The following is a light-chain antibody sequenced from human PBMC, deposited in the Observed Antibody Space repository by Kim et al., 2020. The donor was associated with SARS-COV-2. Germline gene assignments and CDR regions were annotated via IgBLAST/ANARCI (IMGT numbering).Light chain of an antibody. Sequence: SYELTQPPSVSVSPGQTASITCSGDKLGDKYACWCQQKPGQSPVVVIYQDSKRPSGIPERFSGSNSGNTATLTISGTQAMDEADYYCQAWDSSTAVFGGGTQLTVL. V-gene: IGLV3-1*01. CDR1: KLGDKY. CDR2: QDS. J-gene: IGLJ3*02. CDR3: QAWDSSTAV.